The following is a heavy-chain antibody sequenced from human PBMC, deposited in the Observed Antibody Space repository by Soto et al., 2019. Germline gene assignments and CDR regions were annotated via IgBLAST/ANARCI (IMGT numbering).Heavy chain of an antibody. CDR2: ITTGGST. CDR1: GFSFSSYA. V-gene: IGHV3-23*01. Sequence: EVQLLESGGGLVQPGGSLRLSCAASGFSFSSYAMSWVRQAPGKGLEWVSTITTGGSTYYPDSVKGRFTISRDNSKSTVYLQMISLRADDAAVYYCARVDSSGWHDYWGQGTLVTVSS. J-gene: IGHJ4*02. CDR3: ARVDSSGWHDY. D-gene: IGHD6-19*01.